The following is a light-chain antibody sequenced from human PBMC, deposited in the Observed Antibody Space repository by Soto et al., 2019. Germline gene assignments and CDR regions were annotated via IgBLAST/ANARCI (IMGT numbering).Light chain of an antibody. V-gene: IGKV3-15*01. J-gene: IGKJ1*01. Sequence: IVLTQSPGTLSLSPWERATLSCRASQSVSNNYLAWYQQKPGQAPRLLIYGASTRATGIPARFSGSGSGTEFTLTISSLQSEDFAVYYCQQYNNWPPWTFGQGTRWIS. CDR2: GAS. CDR3: QQYNNWPPWT. CDR1: QSVSNN.